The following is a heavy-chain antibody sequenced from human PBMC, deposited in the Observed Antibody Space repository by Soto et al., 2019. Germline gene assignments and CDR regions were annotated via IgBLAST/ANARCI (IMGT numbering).Heavy chain of an antibody. CDR2: ISGSGGST. J-gene: IGHJ3*02. CDR3: AKIHPVVVITSNHSPAFDI. Sequence: PGGSLRLSCAASGFAFSSYAMSWVRQAPGKGLEWVSAISGSGGSTYYADSVKGRFTISRDNSKNTLYLQMNSLRAEDTAVYYCAKIHPVVVITSNHSPAFDIWGQGTMVTVSS. CDR1: GFAFSSYA. V-gene: IGHV3-23*01. D-gene: IGHD3-22*01.